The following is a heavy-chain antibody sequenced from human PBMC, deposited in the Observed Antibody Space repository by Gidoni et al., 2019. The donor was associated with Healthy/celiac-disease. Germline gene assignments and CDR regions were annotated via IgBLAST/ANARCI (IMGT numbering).Heavy chain of an antibody. Sequence: QLQLQQWGAGLLKPSETLSLTCAVYGGSFSGYYWSWIRQPPGKGLEWIGEINDSGSTNYNPSLKSRVTISVDTSKNQFSLKLSSVTAADTAVYYCARDCSGGSCYSPDAFDIWGKVTMVTVSS. CDR1: GGSFSGYY. D-gene: IGHD2-15*01. V-gene: IGHV4-34*01. CDR3: ARDCSGGSCYSPDAFDI. J-gene: IGHJ3*02. CDR2: INDSGST.